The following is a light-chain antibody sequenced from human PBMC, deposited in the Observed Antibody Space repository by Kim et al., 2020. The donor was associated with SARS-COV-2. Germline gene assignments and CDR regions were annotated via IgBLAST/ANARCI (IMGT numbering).Light chain of an antibody. Sequence: QPVLTQPPSASGTPGQRVTISCSGSSSNIEKNFVYWYQQVPGTAPKVLIYRTNERASGVPDRIVGSKSGTSASLAISGLRSEDEADYYCAALDDRLSGRVFGGGTQLTVL. J-gene: IGLJ3*02. CDR2: RTN. CDR3: AALDDRLSGRV. CDR1: SSNIEKNF. V-gene: IGLV1-47*01.